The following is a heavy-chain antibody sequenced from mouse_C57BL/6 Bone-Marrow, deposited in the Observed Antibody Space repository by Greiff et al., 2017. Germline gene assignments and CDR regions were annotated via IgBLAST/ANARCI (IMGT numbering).Heavy chain of an antibody. J-gene: IGHJ1*03. CDR2: IHPSSGYT. CDR1: GYTFTSYW. D-gene: IGHD2-1*01. CDR3: ARLGSTMVTTWYFDV. Sequence: QVPLQQSGAELAKPGASVKLSCQASGYTFTSYWMHWVKQRPGQGLEWIGYIHPSSGYTKYNQKFKDQATLTADKSSSTAYMQLSSLTHEDSAVYYCARLGSTMVTTWYFDVWGTGTTVTVSS. V-gene: IGHV1-7*01.